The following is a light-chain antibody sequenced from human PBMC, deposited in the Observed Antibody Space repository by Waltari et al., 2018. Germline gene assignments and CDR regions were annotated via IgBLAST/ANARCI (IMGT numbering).Light chain of an antibody. CDR1: QSVASN. CDR2: GAS. Sequence: EVVMTQSPAILSVSPGERANLSCRASQSVASNLAWYQQKPGQAPRLLIYGASTRATGIPARFSGSGSGTEFTLTISSMRSEDFALYYCQQYNNWPPPTFGGGTKVEIK. CDR3: QQYNNWPPPT. J-gene: IGKJ4*01. V-gene: IGKV3-15*01.